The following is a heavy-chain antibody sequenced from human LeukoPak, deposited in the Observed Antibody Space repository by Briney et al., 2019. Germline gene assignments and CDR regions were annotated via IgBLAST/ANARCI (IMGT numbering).Heavy chain of an antibody. Sequence: ASVKVSCKASGFTFTSYYMYWVRQAPGQGLEWMGIINPSGGSTSYAQKFQGRVTMTRDTSTSTVYMELSSLRSEDTAVYYCARDDGSGSYTKVVRYYGMDVWGQGTTVTVSS. CDR1: GFTFTSYY. D-gene: IGHD3-10*01. CDR3: ARDDGSGSYTKVVRYYGMDV. J-gene: IGHJ6*02. V-gene: IGHV1-46*01. CDR2: INPSGGST.